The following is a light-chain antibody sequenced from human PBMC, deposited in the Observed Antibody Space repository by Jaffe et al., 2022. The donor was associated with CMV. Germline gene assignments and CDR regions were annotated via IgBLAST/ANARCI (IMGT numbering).Light chain of an antibody. CDR3: QQYNTYPYT. CDR1: QSISNW. Sequence: DIQMTQFPSTLSASVGDRVTITCRASQSISNWLAWYQQNPGKAPKLLIYKASSLESGVPSRFSGSGSRTEFTLTINNLQPDDSATYYCQQYNTYPYTFGQGTKLEIK. V-gene: IGKV1-5*03. J-gene: IGKJ2*01. CDR2: KAS.